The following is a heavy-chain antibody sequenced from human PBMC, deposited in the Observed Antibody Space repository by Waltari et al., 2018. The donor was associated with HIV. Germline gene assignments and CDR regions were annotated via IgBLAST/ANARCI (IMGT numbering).Heavy chain of an antibody. V-gene: IGHV4-34*01. CDR3: ARPSSEYFYDSSGWAYVY. D-gene: IGHD3-22*01. CDR2: SNHSGST. Sequence: QVQLQQWGAGLLKPSATLSLPCAVYGGSFSGSSWSWIRQPPGRGLEWIGESNHSGSTNYNPSLKSRVTISVDTSKNQFSLKLSSVTAADTAVYYCARPSSEYFYDSSGWAYVYWGQGTLVTVSS. CDR1: GGSFSGSS. J-gene: IGHJ4*02.